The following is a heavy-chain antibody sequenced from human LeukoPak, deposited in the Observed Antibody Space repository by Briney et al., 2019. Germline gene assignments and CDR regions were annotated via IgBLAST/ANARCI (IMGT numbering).Heavy chain of an antibody. CDR2: IKHDGSEI. D-gene: IGHD4-17*01. CDR3: AKPTGYGDYVFDY. Sequence: PGGSLRLSCAASGFTFSDYWMSWVRQAPGKGLEWVANIKHDGSEIYYVDSVKGRFTISRDNSKNTLYLQMNSLRAEDTAVYYCAKPTGYGDYVFDYWGQGTLVTVSS. V-gene: IGHV3-7*03. J-gene: IGHJ4*02. CDR1: GFTFSDYW.